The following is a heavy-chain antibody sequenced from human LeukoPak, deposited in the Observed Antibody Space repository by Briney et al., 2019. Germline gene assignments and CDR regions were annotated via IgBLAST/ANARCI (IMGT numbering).Heavy chain of an antibody. CDR3: ARGARFCKSTSCFID. V-gene: IGHV3-21*01. J-gene: IGHJ4*02. CDR2: ISSSGAYI. Sequence: GGSLRLSCAFSSYNMNWVRQAPGKGLEWVSSISSSGAYIYYADSMKGRFTISRDDVKNSLFLQMNSLRAEDTAVYYCARGARFCKSTSCFIDWGQGTLVTVSS. D-gene: IGHD2-2*01. CDR1: FSSYN.